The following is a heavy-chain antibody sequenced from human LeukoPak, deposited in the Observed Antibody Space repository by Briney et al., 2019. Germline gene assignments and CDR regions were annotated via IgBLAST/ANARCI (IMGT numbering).Heavy chain of an antibody. J-gene: IGHJ3*02. D-gene: IGHD3-16*02. V-gene: IGHV4-4*07. CDR1: GGSISSYY. CDR2: IYTSGST. CDR3: ARNSISYYDYVWGSYRDAFDI. Sequence: PSETLSLTCTVSGGSISSYYWSWIRQPAGKGLEWIGRIYTSGSTNYNPSLKSRVTISVDTSKNQFSLKLSSVTAADTAVYYCARNSISYYDYVWGSYRDAFDIWGQGTMVTVSS.